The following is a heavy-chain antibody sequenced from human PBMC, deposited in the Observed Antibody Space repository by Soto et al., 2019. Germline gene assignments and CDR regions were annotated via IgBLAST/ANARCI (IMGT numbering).Heavy chain of an antibody. CDR3: AKGPHDYGDYYYYYGMDV. D-gene: IGHD4-17*01. CDR1: GFTFSSYA. Sequence: PVGSLRLSCAASGFTFSSYAMSWVRQAPGKGLEWVSAISGSGGSTYYADSVKGRFTISRDNSKNTLYLQMNSLRAEDTAVYYCAKGPHDYGDYYYYYGMDVWGQGTTVTVSS. CDR2: ISGSGGST. V-gene: IGHV3-23*01. J-gene: IGHJ6*02.